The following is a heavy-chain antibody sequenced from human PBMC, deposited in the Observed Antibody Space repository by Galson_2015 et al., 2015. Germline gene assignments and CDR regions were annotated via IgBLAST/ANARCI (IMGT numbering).Heavy chain of an antibody. CDR1: GFSFSAHA. CDR2: ISNSEYST. Sequence: SLRLSCAASGFSFSAHAMQWVRQAPGKGLEYVSEISNSEYSTYYADSVKGRFTISRDNSKNMLYLQMDSLRGEDMAVYYCARVVVACCYDYWGQGTLVTVSS. J-gene: IGHJ4*02. CDR3: ARVVVACCYDY. D-gene: IGHD2-15*01. V-gene: IGHV3-64*02.